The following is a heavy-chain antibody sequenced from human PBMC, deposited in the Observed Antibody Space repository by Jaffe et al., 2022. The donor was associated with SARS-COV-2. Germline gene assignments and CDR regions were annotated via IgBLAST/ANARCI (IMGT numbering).Heavy chain of an antibody. CDR3: ARDGGGELQQLVPGFLDP. CDR2: IYTSGST. Sequence: QVQLQESGPGLVKPSQTLSLTCTVSGGSISSGSYYWSWIRQPAGKGLEWIGRIYTSGSTNYNPSLKSRVTISVDTSKNQFSLKLSSVTAADTAVYYCARDGGGELQQLVPGFLDPWGQGTLVTVSS. J-gene: IGHJ5*02. V-gene: IGHV4-61*02. CDR1: GGSISSGSYY. D-gene: IGHD6-13*01.